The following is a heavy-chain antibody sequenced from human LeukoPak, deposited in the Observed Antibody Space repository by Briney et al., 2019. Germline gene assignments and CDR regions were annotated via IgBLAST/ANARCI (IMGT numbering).Heavy chain of an antibody. D-gene: IGHD1-1*01. J-gene: IGHJ4*02. CDR3: ARGPDWNAGIYYLVY. V-gene: IGHV1-8*01. CDR2: MNPNSGNT. CDR1: GYTFTSYD. Sequence: ASVKVSCKASGYTFTSYDIHWVRQATGQGLEWMGWMNPNSGNTGYEQKFQGRVTMTRDTSISTAYMALSSLRSEDTAVYYCARGPDWNAGIYYLVYWGQGTLGTVSS.